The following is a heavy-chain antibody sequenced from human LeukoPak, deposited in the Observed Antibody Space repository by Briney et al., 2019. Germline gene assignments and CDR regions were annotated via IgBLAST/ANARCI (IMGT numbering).Heavy chain of an antibody. V-gene: IGHV3-53*01. CDR3: ARGPYYYDSSGYYYYYYGMDV. CDR1: GFTVSSTY. CDR2: IYSGGGT. J-gene: IGHJ6*02. D-gene: IGHD3-22*01. Sequence: GGSLRLSCAASGFTVSSTYMSWVRQAPGKGLEWVSVIYSGGGTYYADSVKGRFTISRDNSKNTLYLQMNSLRAEDTAVYYCARGPYYYDSSGYYYYYYGMDVWGQGTTVTVSS.